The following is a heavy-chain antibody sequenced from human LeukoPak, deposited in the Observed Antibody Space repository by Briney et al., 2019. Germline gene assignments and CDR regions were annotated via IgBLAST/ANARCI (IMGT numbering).Heavy chain of an antibody. D-gene: IGHD6-19*01. Sequence: GASVKVSCKASGGTFSSYAISWVRRAPGQGLEWMGGIIPIFGTANYAQKFQGRVTITADESTTTAYMELTSLRSEDTAVYYCATGREQWLIQSPWFDPWGQGTLVTVSS. CDR3: ATGREQWLIQSPWFDP. CDR1: GGTFSSYA. J-gene: IGHJ5*02. CDR2: IIPIFGTA. V-gene: IGHV1-69*13.